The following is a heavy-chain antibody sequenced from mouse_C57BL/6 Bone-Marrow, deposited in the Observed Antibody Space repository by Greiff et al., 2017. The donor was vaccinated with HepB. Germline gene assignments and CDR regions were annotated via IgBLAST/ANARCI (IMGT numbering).Heavy chain of an antibody. J-gene: IGHJ4*01. CDR3: SKLYYYGRGPMDY. Sequence: EVQLQQSGPELVKPGASVKISCKASGYSFTDYNMNWVKQSNGKSLEWIGVINPNYGTTSYNQKFKGKATLTVDPYSSTAYMQLNSLTSEDSAVYDWSKLYYYGRGPMDYWGQGTSVTVSS. CDR2: INPNYGTT. V-gene: IGHV1-39*01. D-gene: IGHD1-1*01. CDR1: GYSFTDYN.